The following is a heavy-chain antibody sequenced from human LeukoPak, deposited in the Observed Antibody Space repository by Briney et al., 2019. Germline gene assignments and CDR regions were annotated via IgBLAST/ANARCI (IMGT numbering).Heavy chain of an antibody. Sequence: GGSLRLSCSASGFTFSSYVMHWVRQAPGKGLEYVSAISSNGGSTYYADSVKGRFTISRDNSKNTLYLQMSSLRAEDTAVYYCVKGPYYYGSGSYARLVYWGQGTLVTVSS. CDR1: GFTFSSYV. J-gene: IGHJ4*02. V-gene: IGHV3-64D*06. CDR2: ISSNGGST. CDR3: VKGPYYYGSGSYARLVY. D-gene: IGHD3-10*01.